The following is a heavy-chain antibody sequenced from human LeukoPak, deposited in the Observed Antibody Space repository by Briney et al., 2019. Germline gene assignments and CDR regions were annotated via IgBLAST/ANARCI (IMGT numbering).Heavy chain of an antibody. CDR3: AREGNYYDSGTYYGDAFDI. CDR2: IYYSGST. J-gene: IGHJ3*02. CDR1: GGXISRYY. D-gene: IGHD3-10*01. Sequence: PSETLSLTCSVSGGXISRYYWSWIRQPPGKGLEWIGFIYYSGSTNYNPSLKSRVTISVDTSKNQFSLKLSSVTAADTAVYYCAREGNYYDSGTYYGDAFDIWGQGSMVIVSS. V-gene: IGHV4-59*01.